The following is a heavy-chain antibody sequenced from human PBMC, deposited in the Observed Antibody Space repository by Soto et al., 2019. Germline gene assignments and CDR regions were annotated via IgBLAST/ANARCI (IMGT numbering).Heavy chain of an antibody. CDR1: GGTFSSYA. CDR2: IIPIFGTA. V-gene: IGHV1-69*01. Sequence: QVQLVQSGAEVKKPGSSVKVSCKASGGTFSSYAISWVRQAPGQGLEWMGGIIPIFGTANYAQKFQGRVTITADESTSTAYLELSSMRAEATAVYYCARAVRGVAWDDFDIWGQGTMVTVSS. CDR3: ARAVRGVAWDDFDI. J-gene: IGHJ3*02. D-gene: IGHD3-10*01.